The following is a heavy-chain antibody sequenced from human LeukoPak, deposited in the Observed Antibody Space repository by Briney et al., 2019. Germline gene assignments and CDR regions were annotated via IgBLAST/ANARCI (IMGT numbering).Heavy chain of an antibody. Sequence: LEILSLTCSVSGASVTIDYWSWIRQPPGKGLEWIGHISNSGRTTYRSSLKSRVTISLDTSRNQFSLKLTSVTAADTAIYYCTRHYDSDSSGDPDWFDPWGQGTLVTVSS. J-gene: IGHJ5*02. D-gene: IGHD3-22*01. CDR2: ISNSGRT. V-gene: IGHV4-59*08. CDR3: TRHYDSDSSGDPDWFDP. CDR1: GASVTIDY.